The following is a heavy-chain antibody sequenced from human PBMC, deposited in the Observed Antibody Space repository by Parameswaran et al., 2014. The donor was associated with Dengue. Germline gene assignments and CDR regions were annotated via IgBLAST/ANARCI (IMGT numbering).Heavy chain of an antibody. CDR2: MNPNSGNT. Sequence: WVRQAPGQGLEWMGWMNPNSGNTGYAQKFQGRVTMTRNTSISTAYMELSSLRSEDTAVYYCARGRGGYFDYWGQGTLVTVSS. D-gene: IGHD2-15*01. V-gene: IGHV1-8*01. J-gene: IGHJ4*02. CDR3: ARGRGGYFDY.